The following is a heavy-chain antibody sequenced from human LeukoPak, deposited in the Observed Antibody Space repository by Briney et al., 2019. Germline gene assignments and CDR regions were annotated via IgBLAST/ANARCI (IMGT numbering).Heavy chain of an antibody. CDR1: GFTFSSYA. CDR2: ISGSGGST. CDR3: AKDRTHFDWLLSHTSPFDY. V-gene: IGHV3-23*01. D-gene: IGHD3-9*01. Sequence: GGSLRLSCAASGFTFSSYAMSWVRQAPGKGLEWVSAISGSGGSTYYADSVKGRFTISRDNSKNTLYLQMNSLRAEDTAVYYCAKDRTHFDWLLSHTSPFDYWGQGTLVTVSS. J-gene: IGHJ4*02.